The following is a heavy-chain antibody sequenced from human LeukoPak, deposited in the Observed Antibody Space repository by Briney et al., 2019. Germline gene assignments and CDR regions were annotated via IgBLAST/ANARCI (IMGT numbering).Heavy chain of an antibody. CDR2: IYYSGST. CDR1: GGSISSYY. Sequence: PSETLSLTCTVSGGSISSYYWSWIRQPSGKGLEWIGYIYYSGSTNYNPSLKSRVTISVDTSKNQFSLKLSSVTAADTAVYYCARDMGYCSSTSCYGAFDIWGQGTMVTVSS. J-gene: IGHJ3*02. D-gene: IGHD2-2*01. V-gene: IGHV4-59*01. CDR3: ARDMGYCSSTSCYGAFDI.